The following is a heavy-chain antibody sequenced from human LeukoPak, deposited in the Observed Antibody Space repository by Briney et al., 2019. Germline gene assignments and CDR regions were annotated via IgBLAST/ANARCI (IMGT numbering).Heavy chain of an antibody. D-gene: IGHD6-13*01. CDR1: GGSISSSSYY. CDR2: IYYSGST. CDR3: AGGSWYGLSVDY. V-gene: IGHV4-39*07. J-gene: IGHJ4*02. Sequence: PSETLSLTCTVSGGSISSSSYYWGWLRQPPGKGLEWIGSIYYSGSTYYNPSLKSRVTISVDTSKNQFSLKLSSVTAADTAVYYCAGGSWYGLSVDYWGQGTLVTVSS.